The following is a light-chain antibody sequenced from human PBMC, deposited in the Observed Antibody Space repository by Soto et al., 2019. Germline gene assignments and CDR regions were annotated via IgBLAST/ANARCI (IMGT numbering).Light chain of an antibody. V-gene: IGKV2-28*01. CDR1: QSLLHSNGYTY. CDR3: MQALQTPPT. Sequence: DIVMTQSPLSLPVTPGEPASISCRSSQSLLHSNGYTYLDWYHQKPGQSPQVLIYLGSNRASGVPDRFSGSGSGTDFTLKISRVEAEDVGVYYCMQALQTPPTFGQGTNVEIK. J-gene: IGKJ1*01. CDR2: LGS.